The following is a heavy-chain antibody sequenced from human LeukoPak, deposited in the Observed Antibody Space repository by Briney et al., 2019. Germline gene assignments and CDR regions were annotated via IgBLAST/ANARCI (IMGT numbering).Heavy chain of an antibody. CDR3: ARQSADAFDI. CDR2: TYYSGST. CDR1: GGSIGSYY. V-gene: IGHV4-59*01. J-gene: IGHJ3*02. Sequence: PSETLSLTCTVSGGSIGSYYWSWIRQPPGKGLEWIGYTYYSGSTNYNPSLKSRVTISVDTSKNQFSLKLSSVTAADTAVYYCARQSADAFDIWGQGTMVTVSS.